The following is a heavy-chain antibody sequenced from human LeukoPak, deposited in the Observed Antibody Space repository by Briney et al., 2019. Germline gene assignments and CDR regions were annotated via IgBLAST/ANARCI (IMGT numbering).Heavy chain of an antibody. V-gene: IGHV3-30-3*01. Sequence: PGASLRLSCAASGFTFSNYAMSWVRQAPGKGLEWVAVISYDGSNKYYADSVKGRFTISRDNSKNTLYLQMNSLRAEDTAVYYCARDFTFGGVITALDYWGQGTLVTVSS. D-gene: IGHD3-16*02. CDR1: GFTFSNYA. J-gene: IGHJ4*02. CDR3: ARDFTFGGVITALDY. CDR2: ISYDGSNK.